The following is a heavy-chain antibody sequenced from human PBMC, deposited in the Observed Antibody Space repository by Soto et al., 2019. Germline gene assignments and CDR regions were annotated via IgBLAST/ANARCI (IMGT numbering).Heavy chain of an antibody. J-gene: IGHJ6*04. D-gene: IGHD2-15*01. CDR3: ARDLRGHSGP. CDR1: GFNFRNFN. Sequence: PGGSLRLSCEVSGFNFRNFNMIWVRQAPGKGLEWVSSVSGSSSYIYYADSVKGRFTVSRDKANNLVFLQMNGLRPEDTAMYYCARDLRGHSGPWGKGTTVTVSS. CDR2: VSGSSSYI. V-gene: IGHV3-21*06.